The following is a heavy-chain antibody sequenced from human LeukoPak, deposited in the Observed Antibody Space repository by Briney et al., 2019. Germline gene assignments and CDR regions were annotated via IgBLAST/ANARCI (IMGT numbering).Heavy chain of an antibody. Sequence: PGGSLRLSCTASGFTFGNYAVSWFRQAPGRGLESIGFIRSKAHGGTTLYAASVKGRFIISRDDSKSIAYVEMNSLITEDTAVYYCAATYYYDSSGYGPGDSWGQGTLVTVSS. CDR3: AATYYYDSSGYGPGDS. J-gene: IGHJ4*02. CDR1: GFTFGNYA. V-gene: IGHV3-49*03. D-gene: IGHD3-22*01. CDR2: IRSKAHGGTT.